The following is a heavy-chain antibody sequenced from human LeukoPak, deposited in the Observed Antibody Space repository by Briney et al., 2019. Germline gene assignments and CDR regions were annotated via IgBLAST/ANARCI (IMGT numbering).Heavy chain of an antibody. V-gene: IGHV4-59*01. J-gene: IGHJ4*02. D-gene: IGHD5-24*01. CDR3: ARGAMATTPFFDY. Sequence: SETLSLTCPVSGGSISNYYYWTWIRQPPGKGLEWIRYAYYTGSTNFNPSLKSRVTMSLDTSRNQFSLKLTSLTAADTAVYYCARGAMATTPFFDYWGQGTLVTVSS. CDR1: GGSISNYY. CDR2: AYYTGST.